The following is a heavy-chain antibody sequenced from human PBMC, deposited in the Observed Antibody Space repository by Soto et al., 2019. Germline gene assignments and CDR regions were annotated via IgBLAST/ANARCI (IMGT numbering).Heavy chain of an antibody. V-gene: IGHV3-30-3*01. J-gene: IGHJ4*02. Sequence: GVSLRLSCAASGFTFSSYAMHWVRQAPGKGLEGVAVISYDGSYKYYAETVKCRFTITRHKSKNTQYLQMNTGWAEDTAVYYFAGGGGGAIYRNPVDYWGQGTLVIVSS. D-gene: IGHD4-4*01. CDR2: ISYDGSYK. CDR1: GFTFSSYA. CDR3: AGGGGGAIYRNPVDY.